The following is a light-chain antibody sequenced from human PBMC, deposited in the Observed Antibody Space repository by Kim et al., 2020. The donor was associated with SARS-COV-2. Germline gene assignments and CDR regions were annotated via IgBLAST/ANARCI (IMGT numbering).Light chain of an antibody. CDR1: QSSSSW. Sequence: SAAVGERVTISCRGSQSSSSWLAWYQQKPGKAPKLLIYKASSLESGVPSRFSGSGSGTEFTLTISSLQPDDFATYYCQQYNSYWTFGQGTKVDIK. V-gene: IGKV1-5*03. CDR2: KAS. CDR3: QQYNSYWT. J-gene: IGKJ1*01.